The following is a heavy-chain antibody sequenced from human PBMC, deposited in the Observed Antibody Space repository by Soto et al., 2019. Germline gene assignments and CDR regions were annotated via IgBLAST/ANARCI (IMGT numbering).Heavy chain of an antibody. CDR3: ARVGYYDSSGYYVY. CDR2: IIPIFGTA. V-gene: IGHV1-69*13. J-gene: IGHJ4*02. CDR1: GGTFSSYA. D-gene: IGHD3-22*01. Sequence: GASVKVSCKASGGTFSSYAISWVRQAPGQGLEWMGGIIPIFGTANYAQKFQGRVTITADESTSTAYMELSSLRSEDTAVYYCARVGYYDSSGYYVYWGQGTLVTVS.